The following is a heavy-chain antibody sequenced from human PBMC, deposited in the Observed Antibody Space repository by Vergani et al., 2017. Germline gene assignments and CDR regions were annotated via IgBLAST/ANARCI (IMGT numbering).Heavy chain of an antibody. CDR3: AKEDDSSGYYLTGDAFDI. CDR2: ISYDGSNK. D-gene: IGHD3-22*01. V-gene: IGHV3-30*18. J-gene: IGHJ3*02. Sequence: VQLVESGGGLVQPGGSLRLSCAASGFTFSSYGMHWVRQAPGKGLEWVAVISYDGSNKYYADSVKGRFTISRDNSKNTLYLQMNSLRAEDTAVYYCAKEDDSSGYYLTGDAFDIWGQGTMVTVSS. CDR1: GFTFSSYG.